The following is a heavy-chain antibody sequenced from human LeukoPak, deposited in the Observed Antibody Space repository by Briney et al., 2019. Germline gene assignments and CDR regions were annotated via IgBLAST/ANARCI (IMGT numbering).Heavy chain of an antibody. CDR3: ARDVYHDFWSGYYRDYYYYYGMDV. CDR1: GYTFPSYF. D-gene: IGHD3-3*01. V-gene: IGHV1-46*01. J-gene: IGHJ6*02. CDR2: INPTGGST. Sequence: ASVKVSCKASGYTFPSYFMHWVRQAPGQGLEWMGIINPTGGSTTYAQKFQGRVTMTRDTSTSTVYMELSSLRSDDTAVYYCARDVYHDFWSGYYRDYYYYYGMDVWGQGTTVTVSS.